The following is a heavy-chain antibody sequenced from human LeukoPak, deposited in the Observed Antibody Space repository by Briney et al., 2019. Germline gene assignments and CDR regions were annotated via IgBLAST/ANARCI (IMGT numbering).Heavy chain of an antibody. D-gene: IGHD3-10*01. CDR3: AKSNGYGLVDI. V-gene: IGHV4-4*07. J-gene: IGHJ3*02. CDR2: VYTGGST. Sequence: SETLSLTCTVSGNSISSYYWSWIRQPAGKGLEWIGRVYTGGSTNYNPSLKSRVTISLDTSRNQFSLKLTSVTAADTAVYYCAKSNGYGLVDIWGQGTMVTVSS. CDR1: GNSISSYY.